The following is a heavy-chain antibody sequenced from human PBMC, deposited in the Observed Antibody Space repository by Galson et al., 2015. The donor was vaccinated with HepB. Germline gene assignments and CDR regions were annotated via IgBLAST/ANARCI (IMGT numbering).Heavy chain of an antibody. V-gene: IGHV4-59*13. D-gene: IGHD2-21*01. Sequence: DMLSLAGALAGGSISEYLCGGVRAPREEVVGWIGYGARSDDTKYNPSVKGRFTMAQDTSKNQVSLSLTSVTAADTAVYYCVTGRGWVVDDGGQGTFVTVSS. CDR3: VTGRGWVVDD. CDR1: GGSISEYL. CDR2: GARSDDT. J-gene: IGHJ4*02.